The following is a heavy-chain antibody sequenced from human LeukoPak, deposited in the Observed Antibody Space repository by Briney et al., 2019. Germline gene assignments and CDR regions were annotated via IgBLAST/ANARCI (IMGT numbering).Heavy chain of an antibody. CDR3: ARDYYDSSGYLYYFDY. J-gene: IGHJ4*02. CDR1: GFTFSSYE. V-gene: IGHV3-48*03. CDR2: ISSSGGTI. Sequence: PGGTLRLSCAASGFTFSSYEMNWVRQAPGKGLEWVSYISSSGGTIYYADSVRGRFTISRDNAKNSLYLQMNSLRAEDTAVYYCARDYYDSSGYLYYFDYWGQGTLVTVSS. D-gene: IGHD3-22*01.